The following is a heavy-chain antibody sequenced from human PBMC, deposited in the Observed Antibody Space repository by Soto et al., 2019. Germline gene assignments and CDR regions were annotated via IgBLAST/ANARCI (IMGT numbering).Heavy chain of an antibody. CDR2: ISGSSTYI. V-gene: IGHV3-21*01. D-gene: IGHD6-19*01. CDR3: AGEGAWQWLVY. J-gene: IGHJ4*02. Sequence: GGSLRLSCAASGFIFSTYTMNWVRQAPGKGLEWVSSISGSSTYIYYADSVKGRFTISRDNAKNSLYLQMNSLRAEDTAMYYCAGEGAWQWLVYWGQGTLVTVSS. CDR1: GFIFSTYT.